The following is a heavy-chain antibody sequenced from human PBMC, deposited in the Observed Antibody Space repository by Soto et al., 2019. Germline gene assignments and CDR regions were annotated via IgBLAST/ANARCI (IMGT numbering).Heavy chain of an antibody. V-gene: IGHV1-46*02. D-gene: IGHD4-17*01. Sequence: ASVKVSCKASGYTFNSYYMHWVRQAPGQGLEWMGIINPSGGSTSYAQKFQGRVTMTRDTSTSTVYMELSSLRSEDTAVYYCARDSGDGPFDYWRQGTLVPVSS. CDR1: GYTFNSYY. J-gene: IGHJ4*02. CDR2: INPSGGST. CDR3: ARDSGDGPFDY.